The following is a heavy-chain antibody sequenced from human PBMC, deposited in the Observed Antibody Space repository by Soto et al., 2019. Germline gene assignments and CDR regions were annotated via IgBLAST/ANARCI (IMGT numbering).Heavy chain of an antibody. D-gene: IGHD2-15*01. Sequence: EVQLVESGGALVQPGGSLRLSCAASGFTFSSYWMHWVRQAPGKGLVWVSRINSDGSSTSYADSVKGRFTISRDNAKNTLYLQRNRLRAEDTAVYYCARTSLVVAAATREDYWGQGTLVTVSS. J-gene: IGHJ4*02. CDR1: GFTFSSYW. CDR2: INSDGSST. CDR3: ARTSLVVAAATREDY. V-gene: IGHV3-74*01.